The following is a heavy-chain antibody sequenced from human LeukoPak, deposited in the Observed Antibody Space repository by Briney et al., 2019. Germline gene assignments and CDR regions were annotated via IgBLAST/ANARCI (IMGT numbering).Heavy chain of an antibody. CDR2: IYYSGST. CDR1: GGSISSGGYS. V-gene: IGHV4-30-4*07. D-gene: IGHD3-16*01. Sequence: SETLSLTCAVSGGSISSGGYSWSWIRQPPGEGLEWIGYIYYSGSTYYNPSLKSRVTIPVDTSKNQFSLKLSSVTAADTAVYDCARGGEGYYYYYMDVWGKGTTVTVSS. CDR3: ARGGEGYYYYYMDV. J-gene: IGHJ6*03.